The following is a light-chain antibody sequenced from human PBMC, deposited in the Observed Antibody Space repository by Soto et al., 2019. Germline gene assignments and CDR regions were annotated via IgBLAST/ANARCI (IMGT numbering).Light chain of an antibody. Sequence: GVRVTITCRASQDIRNYLAWYQQKAGKAPKLLIYAASTLQRGVPSRFSGSGSGTEFTLTISSLQPEDFAAYYCQQHKSYPLTFGGGTKVEIK. J-gene: IGKJ4*01. CDR1: QDIRNY. CDR2: AAS. CDR3: QQHKSYPLT. V-gene: IGKV1-9*01.